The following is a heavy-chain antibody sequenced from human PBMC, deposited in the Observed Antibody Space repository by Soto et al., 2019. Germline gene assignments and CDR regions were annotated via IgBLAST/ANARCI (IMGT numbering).Heavy chain of an antibody. J-gene: IGHJ6*02. V-gene: IGHV3-33*01. CDR2: IWYDGSNK. Sequence: GGSLRLSCAASGFTFSSYGMHWVRQAPGKGLEWVAVIWYDGSNKYYADSVKGRFTISRDNSKNTLYLQMNSLRAEDTAVYYCSRVLHCGGDCSRYGMDVWGQGTTVTVSS. D-gene: IGHD2-21*02. CDR3: SRVLHCGGDCSRYGMDV. CDR1: GFTFSSYG.